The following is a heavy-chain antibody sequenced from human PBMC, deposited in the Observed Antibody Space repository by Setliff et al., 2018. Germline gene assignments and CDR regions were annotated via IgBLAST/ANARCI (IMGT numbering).Heavy chain of an antibody. D-gene: IGHD3-9*01. CDR2: IYPGDSDT. J-gene: IGHJ6*03. CDR1: GYSFSNFW. V-gene: IGHV5-51*01. CDR3: ARQRGYYDILTGYYTNYYYYMDV. Sequence: GESLKISCKGSGYSFSNFWIGWVRQMPEKGLEWMGIIYPGDSDTRYSPSFQGQVTISADKSISTAYLQWSSLKASDTAMYYCARQRGYYDILTGYYTNYYYYMDVWGKGTTVTVSS.